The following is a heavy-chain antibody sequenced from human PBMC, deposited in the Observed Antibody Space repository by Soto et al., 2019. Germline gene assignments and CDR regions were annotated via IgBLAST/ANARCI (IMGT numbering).Heavy chain of an antibody. D-gene: IGHD3-10*01. V-gene: IGHV4-4*02. CDR1: GGSISSSNW. CDR3: ARIPGYYGSGSSDY. Sequence: PSETLSLTCAVSGGSISSSNWWSWVRQPPGKGLEWIGEIYHSGSTNYNPSLKSRVTISVDKSKNQFSLKLSSVTAADTAVYYCARIPGYYGSGSSDYWGQGTLVTVSS. CDR2: IYHSGST. J-gene: IGHJ4*02.